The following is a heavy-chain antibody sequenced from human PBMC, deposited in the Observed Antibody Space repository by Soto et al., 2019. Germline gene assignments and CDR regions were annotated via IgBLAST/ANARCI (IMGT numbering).Heavy chain of an antibody. CDR2: VSNDGNTK. CDR3: AKLRSSSWTQYAFDV. V-gene: IGHV3-30*18. J-gene: IGHJ3*01. D-gene: IGHD6-13*01. Sequence: GGSLRLSCAASGFTFSSYGMHWVRQAPGKGLEWVAVVSNDGNTKYYADSVKGRFAISRDNPKNTLFLQMNSLRTQDTAVYYCAKLRSSSWTQYAFDVWGHGTMVTVSS. CDR1: GFTFSSYG.